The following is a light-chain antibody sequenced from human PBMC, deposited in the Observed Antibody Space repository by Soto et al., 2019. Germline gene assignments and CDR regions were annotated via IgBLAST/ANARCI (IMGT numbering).Light chain of an antibody. Sequence: QSALTQPASVSGSPGQSITISCTGSGSDVGAYNYVSWYQQHPDKAPKLLIFAVTNRPSGVSDRFSGSKSGNTASLTISSLQAEDAADYYCSSYASSSTPVLFGGGTKVTVL. V-gene: IGLV2-14*01. CDR1: GSDVGAYNY. CDR2: AVT. CDR3: SSYASSSTPVL. J-gene: IGLJ2*01.